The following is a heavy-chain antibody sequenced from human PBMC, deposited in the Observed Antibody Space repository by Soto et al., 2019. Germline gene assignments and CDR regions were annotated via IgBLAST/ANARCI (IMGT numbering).Heavy chain of an antibody. J-gene: IGHJ4*02. CDR1: GFTFSDYY. CDR2: ISSSSSYT. D-gene: IGHD6-6*01. V-gene: IGHV3-11*06. Sequence: QVQLVESGGGLVKPGGSPRLSCAASGFTFSDYYMSWIRQAPGKGLEWVSYISSSSSYTNYADSVKGRFTISRDNAKNSLYLQMNSLRAEDTAVYYCARIDGGQLVGYYFGYWGQGTLVTVSS. CDR3: ARIDGGQLVGYYFGY.